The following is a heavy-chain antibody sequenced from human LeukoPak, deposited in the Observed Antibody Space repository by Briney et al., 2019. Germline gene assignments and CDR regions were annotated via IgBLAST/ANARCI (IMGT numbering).Heavy chain of an antibody. J-gene: IGHJ4*02. CDR1: GLTFSNYG. Sequence: PGGSLRLSCAAAGLTFSNYGMHWVRQAPGKGLQWVAYIRYDGRNKYSADSVKGRFTIYRDNSKSTLYLQMNSLRPEDTAVYYCAKGDSNNWSFDNWGQGTLVTVSS. D-gene: IGHD1-1*01. CDR2: IRYDGRNK. V-gene: IGHV3-30*02. CDR3: AKGDSNNWSFDN.